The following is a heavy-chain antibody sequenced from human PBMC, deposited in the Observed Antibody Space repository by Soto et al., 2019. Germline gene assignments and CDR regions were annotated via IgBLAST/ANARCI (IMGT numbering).Heavy chain of an antibody. CDR3: ATYYFGSGSYYRFDN. CDR2: ISASDGST. V-gene: IGHV1-18*01. CDR1: GYAFSFG. Sequence: ASVKVSWKASGYAFSFGFSWVRQAPGQGLEWMGWISASDGSTNSAQKFRGRISLTTDTSTNTAYLDLLSLTSGDTAVYFCATYYFGSGSYYRFDNWGQGTLVTVSS. J-gene: IGHJ4*02. D-gene: IGHD3-10*01.